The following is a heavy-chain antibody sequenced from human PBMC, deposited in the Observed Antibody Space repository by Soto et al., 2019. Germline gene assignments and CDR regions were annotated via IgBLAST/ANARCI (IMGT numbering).Heavy chain of an antibody. CDR1: GFTFSSYA. V-gene: IGHV3-23*01. J-gene: IGHJ4*02. CDR3: AKEKGQYSSSHFDY. Sequence: GGSLRLSCVASGFTFSSYAMSWVRQAPGKGLEWVSAISGSGGSTYYADSVRGRFTISRDNSKNTLYLQMNSLRAEDTAVYYCAKEKGQYSSSHFDYWGQGTLVTVSS. D-gene: IGHD6-6*01. CDR2: ISGSGGST.